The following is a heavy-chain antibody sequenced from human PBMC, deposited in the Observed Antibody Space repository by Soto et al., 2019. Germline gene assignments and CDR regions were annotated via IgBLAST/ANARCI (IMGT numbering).Heavy chain of an antibody. CDR2: ISYDGSNK. CDR3: ERENYDFWSGRGYGMEV. Sequence: GESXRLSCSASVLTLIIYAGRLLRHAPGKGLEWVAVISYDGSNKYYADSVKGRFTISRDNSKKTLYLQMNRLRAEDTAVYYCERENYDFWSGRGYGMEVWEQGTTV. D-gene: IGHD3-3*01. V-gene: IGHV3-30-3*01. CDR1: VLTLIIYA. J-gene: IGHJ6*01.